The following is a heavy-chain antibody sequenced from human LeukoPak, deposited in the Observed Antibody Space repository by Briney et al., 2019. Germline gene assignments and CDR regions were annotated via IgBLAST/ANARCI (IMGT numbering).Heavy chain of an antibody. V-gene: IGHV4-39*01. Sequence: KASVTLSLTCTVSGDSISSRTSHWGWVRQSPGKELEWIGNLYYSGSTYYNPSLESRVTMSADTSKNQFSLKVRSVTAADTAVYYCARNPSRYYGALNWSQGTLVTVSS. CDR1: GDSISSRTSH. J-gene: IGHJ4*02. D-gene: IGHD4-17*01. CDR3: ARNPSRYYGALN. CDR2: LYYSGST.